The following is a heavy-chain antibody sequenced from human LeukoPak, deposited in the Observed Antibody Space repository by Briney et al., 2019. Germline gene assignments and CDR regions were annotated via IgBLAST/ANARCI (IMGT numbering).Heavy chain of an antibody. CDR2: VNPEDSSI. J-gene: IGHJ4*01. CDR3: ARHFRLYSKFDY. V-gene: IGHV5-51*01. Sequence: GESLKISWQGSRYSFPTYLIAWVRQVPGKGLEWMVSVNPEDSSITYSPSFQGQVTISADTSINTAFLQWNSLRASDTAMYYCARHFRLYSKFDYWGPGSLVTVSS. CDR1: RYSFPTYL. D-gene: IGHD3-10*01.